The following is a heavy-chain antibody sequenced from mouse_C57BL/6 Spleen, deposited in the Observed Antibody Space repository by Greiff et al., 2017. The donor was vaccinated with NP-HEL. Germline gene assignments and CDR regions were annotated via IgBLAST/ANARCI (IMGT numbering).Heavy chain of an antibody. V-gene: IGHV5-12*01. CDR3: ARGDYDVGYAMDY. CDR1: GFTFSDYY. CDR2: ISNGGGST. D-gene: IGHD2-4*01. Sequence: EVQGVESGGGLVQPGGSLKLSCAASGFTFSDYYMYWVRQTPEKRLEWVAYISNGGGSTYYPDTVKGRFTISRDNAKNTLYLQMSRLKSEDTAMYYCARGDYDVGYAMDYWGQGTSVTVSS. J-gene: IGHJ4*01.